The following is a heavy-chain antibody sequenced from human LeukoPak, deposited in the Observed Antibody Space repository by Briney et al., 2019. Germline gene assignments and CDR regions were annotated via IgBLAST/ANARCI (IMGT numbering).Heavy chain of an antibody. CDR2: IYYSGST. Sequence: SETLSLTCTVSGGSISSYYWSWIRQPPGKGLEWNGYIYYSGSTNYNPSLKSRVPISVDTSKNQFSLKLSSVTAADTAVYYCASTGGFGELLLWFDPWGQGTLVTVSS. D-gene: IGHD3-10*01. CDR1: GGSISSYY. V-gene: IGHV4-59*01. J-gene: IGHJ5*02. CDR3: ASTGGFGELLLWFDP.